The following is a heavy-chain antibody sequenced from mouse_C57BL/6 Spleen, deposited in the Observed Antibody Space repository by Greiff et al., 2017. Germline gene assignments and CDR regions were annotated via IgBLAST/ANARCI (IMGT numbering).Heavy chain of an antibody. Sequence: EVQLQQSGPVLVKPGASVKMSCKASGYTFTDYYMNWVKQSHGKSLEWIGVINPYNGGTSYNQKFKGKATLTVYKSSSTAYMELNSLTSEDSAVYYCARDYGSSHFDYWGQGTTLTVSS. CDR1: GYTFTDYY. V-gene: IGHV1-19*01. D-gene: IGHD1-1*01. CDR3: ARDYGSSHFDY. CDR2: INPYNGGT. J-gene: IGHJ2*01.